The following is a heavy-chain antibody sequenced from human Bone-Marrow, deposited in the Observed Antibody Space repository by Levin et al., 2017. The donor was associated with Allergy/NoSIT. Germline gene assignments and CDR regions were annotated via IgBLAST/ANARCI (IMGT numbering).Heavy chain of an antibody. CDR1: GGSLTNGDYY. CDR3: ARAAYYEFVWGSFRFFDH. Sequence: SQTLSLICAVSGGSLTNGDYYWSWIRQSPGKGLEWIGYIYYSGSTYYNPSLKSRVLISIDTSENQFSLKLKSVTAADTAVYFCARAAYYEFVWGSFRFFDHWGQGSLVTVSS. V-gene: IGHV4-30-4*01. J-gene: IGHJ4*02. D-gene: IGHD3-16*02. CDR2: IYYSGST.